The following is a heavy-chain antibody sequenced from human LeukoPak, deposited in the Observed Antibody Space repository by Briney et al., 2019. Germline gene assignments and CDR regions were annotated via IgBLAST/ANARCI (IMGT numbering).Heavy chain of an antibody. CDR1: GGTFSSYA. CDR2: INPSGGST. V-gene: IGHV1-46*01. CDR3: ARDFYDSSGYNPFDP. J-gene: IGHJ5*02. Sequence: ASVKVSCKASGGTFSSYAISWVRQAPGQGLEWMGIINPSGGSTSYAQKFQGRVTMTRDTSTSTVYMELSSLRSEDTAVYYCARDFYDSSGYNPFDPWGQGTLVTVSS. D-gene: IGHD3-22*01.